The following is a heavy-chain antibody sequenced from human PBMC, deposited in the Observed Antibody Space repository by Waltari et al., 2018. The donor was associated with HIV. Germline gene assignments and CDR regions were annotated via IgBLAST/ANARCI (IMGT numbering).Heavy chain of an antibody. Sequence: QVQLQQWGAGLLKPSENLSLTCAVYGGSFSGYYWSWIRQPPGKGLEWIGEINHSGSTNYNPSLKSRVTISVDTSKNQFSLKLSSVTAADTAVYYCARATRTPYYDFGDYYGMDVWGQGTTVTVSS. V-gene: IGHV4-34*01. CDR1: GGSFSGYY. CDR2: INHSGST. CDR3: ARATRTPYYDFGDYYGMDV. D-gene: IGHD3-3*01. J-gene: IGHJ6*02.